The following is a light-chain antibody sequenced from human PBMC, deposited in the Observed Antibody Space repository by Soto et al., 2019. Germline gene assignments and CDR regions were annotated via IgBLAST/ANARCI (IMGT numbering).Light chain of an antibody. V-gene: IGKV1-27*01. J-gene: IGKJ4*01. Sequence: DVQMTQSPSSLSAFVGDRVTITCRASQGIAPYLAWFQQKPGKVPKLLIYATSTLQSGVPSRFSGSGSGTDITHTISSLQPEDIGTYYCQKYNSAPLTFGGGTKVEIK. CDR3: QKYNSAPLT. CDR2: ATS. CDR1: QGIAPY.